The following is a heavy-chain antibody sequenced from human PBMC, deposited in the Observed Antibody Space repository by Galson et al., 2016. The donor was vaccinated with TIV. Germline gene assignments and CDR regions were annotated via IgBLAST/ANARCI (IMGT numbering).Heavy chain of an antibody. D-gene: IGHD1-26*01. CDR2: INAANGHT. J-gene: IGHJ4*02. Sequence: SVKVSCKASGYTFTIYPIHWVRQAPGQSLEWMGRINAANGHTNYAQMFQGRVTMTSDKSTNTVYMELRSLRSDDTAVYYCARDSGTYDYWGQGSLVTVSS. V-gene: IGHV1-3*01. CDR1: GYTFTIYP. CDR3: ARDSGTYDY.